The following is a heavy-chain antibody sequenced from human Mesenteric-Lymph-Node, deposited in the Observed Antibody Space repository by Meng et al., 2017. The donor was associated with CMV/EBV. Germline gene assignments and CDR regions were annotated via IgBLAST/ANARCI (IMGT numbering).Heavy chain of an antibody. J-gene: IGHJ5*02. V-gene: IGHV1-69-2*01. CDR1: GYTFTDYY. D-gene: IGHD6-19*01. CDR3: AALGVAVAGNDWFDP. Sequence: SGYTFTDYYMHWVQQAPGKGLEWMGLVDPEDGETIYAEKFQGRVTITADTSTDTAYMELSSLRSEDTAVYYCAALGVAVAGNDWFDPWGQGTLVTVSS. CDR2: VDPEDGET.